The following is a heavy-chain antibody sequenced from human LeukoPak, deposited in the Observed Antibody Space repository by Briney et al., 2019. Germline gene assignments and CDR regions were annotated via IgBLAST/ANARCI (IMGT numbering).Heavy chain of an antibody. V-gene: IGHV1-46*01. Sequence: ASVKVSCKASGYTFTTYYIHWVRQAPGQGLEWMGVINPSGGSTSPAQKFQARLTMTRDTSTSTVYMELSGLSSEDTAVYYCAREIVVVPSAMGFDPWGQGTLVTVSS. CDR3: AREIVVVPSAMGFDP. D-gene: IGHD2-2*01. CDR2: INPSGGST. J-gene: IGHJ5*02. CDR1: GYTFTTYY.